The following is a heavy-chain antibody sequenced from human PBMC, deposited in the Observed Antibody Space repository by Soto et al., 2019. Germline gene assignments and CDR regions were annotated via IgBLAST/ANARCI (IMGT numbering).Heavy chain of an antibody. J-gene: IGHJ6*03. CDR1: GYTFTNYH. D-gene: IGHD6-6*01. V-gene: IGHV1-46*03. CDR2: INPSGDST. CDR3: GRGSPGSSPNYYYMDV. Sequence: ASVKVSCKASGYTFTNYHMHWVRQAPGQGLEWMGLINPSGDSTIYAQKFQGRVTMTRDTSTSTVDMELSSLRSEDTAVYYCGRGSPGSSPNYYYMDVWGRGTTVTVSS.